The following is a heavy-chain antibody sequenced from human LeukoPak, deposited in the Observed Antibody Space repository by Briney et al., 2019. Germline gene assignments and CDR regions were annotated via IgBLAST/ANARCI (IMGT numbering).Heavy chain of an antibody. CDR1: GYTFTSYN. V-gene: IGHV1-46*01. Sequence: ASVKVSCKPSGYTFTSYNMHWVRQTPEPGLEWMGIINPSGGSTSYAQKFQGRVTMTRDMSTGTVYMELSSLRSEDTAVYYCARGYSSSFGGTVDWFDPWGQGTLVTVSS. CDR3: ARGYSSSFGGTVDWFDP. D-gene: IGHD6-6*01. CDR2: INPSGGST. J-gene: IGHJ5*02.